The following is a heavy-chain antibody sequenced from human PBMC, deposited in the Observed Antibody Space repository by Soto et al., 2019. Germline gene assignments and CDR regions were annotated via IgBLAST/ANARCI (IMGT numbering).Heavy chain of an antibody. CDR2: IWYDGSNK. CDR3: ARDDSCSSTSCYGSRAYYYYYYMDV. CDR1: GFTFSSYG. J-gene: IGHJ6*03. Sequence: GGSLRLSCAASGFTFSSYGMHWVRQAPGKGLEWVAVIWYDGSNKYYADSVKGRFTISRDNSKNTLYLQMNSLRAEDTAVYYCARDDSCSSTSCYGSRAYYYYYYMDVWGKGTTVTVSS. V-gene: IGHV3-33*01. D-gene: IGHD2-2*01.